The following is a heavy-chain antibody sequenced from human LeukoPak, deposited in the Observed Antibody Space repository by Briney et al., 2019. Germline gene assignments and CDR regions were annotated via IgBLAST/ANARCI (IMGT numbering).Heavy chain of an antibody. CDR3: ARDRGYYVSSGYYYYYYIDV. Sequence: PGGSLRLSCAASGFTFDDYGMSWVRQAPGKGLEWVSGINWNGGSTGYADSVKGRFTISRDNAKNSLYLQMNSLRAEDTALYHCARDRGYYVSSGYYYYYYIDVWGKGTTVTVSS. V-gene: IGHV3-20*01. CDR2: INWNGGST. D-gene: IGHD3-22*01. J-gene: IGHJ6*03. CDR1: GFTFDDYG.